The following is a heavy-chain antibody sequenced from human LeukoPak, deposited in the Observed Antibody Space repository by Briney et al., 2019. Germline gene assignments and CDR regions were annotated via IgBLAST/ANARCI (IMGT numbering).Heavy chain of an antibody. V-gene: IGHV1-69*06. D-gene: IGHD5-24*01. Sequence: GASVKVSCKASGGTFSSYAISWVRQAPGQGLEWMGGIIPIFGTANYAQRFQGRVTIIADKSTTTAYMELTSLRSEDTAVYYCATRDGYNMFAYWGQGTLVTVSS. CDR2: IIPIFGTA. CDR1: GGTFSSYA. J-gene: IGHJ4*02. CDR3: ATRDGYNMFAY.